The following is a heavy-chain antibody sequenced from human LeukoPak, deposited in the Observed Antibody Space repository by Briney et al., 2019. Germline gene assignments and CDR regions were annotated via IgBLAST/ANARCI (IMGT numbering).Heavy chain of an antibody. CDR2: ISSSGSFI. CDR3: ARGLDGYKVDY. Sequence: GGSLRLSCAASGLTFSSSSTNWVRQAPGKGLEWVSSISSSGSFISYADSVKGRFTISRDNAKNSLYLQMNSLRAEDTAVYYCARGLDGYKVDYWGQGTLVTVSS. CDR1: GLTFSSSS. V-gene: IGHV3-21*01. J-gene: IGHJ4*02. D-gene: IGHD5-24*01.